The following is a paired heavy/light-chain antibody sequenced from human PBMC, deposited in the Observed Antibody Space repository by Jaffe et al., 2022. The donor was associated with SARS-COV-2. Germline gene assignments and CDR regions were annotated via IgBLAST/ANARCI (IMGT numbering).Light chain of an antibody. J-gene: IGLJ3*02. Sequence: QSVLTQPPSASGTPGQRVTISCSGSSSNIGRHYVYWYQQLPGTAPKLLIYRDSLRPSGVPDRFSASKSGTSASLAISGLRSEDEADYYCATWDDRLSGWVFGGGTKLTVL. CDR3: ATWDDRLSGWV. CDR1: SSNIGRHY. V-gene: IGLV1-47*01. CDR2: RDS.
Heavy chain of an antibody. CDR1: GFTFSSYT. CDR2: IGSSGGPI. J-gene: IGHJ6*04. V-gene: IGHV3-48*01. CDR3: ARQYSYDSNGLDV. D-gene: IGHD3-22*01. Sequence: EVHLVESGGGLVQPGGSLRLSCAASGFTFSSYTMNWVRQAPGKGLEWISYIGSSGGPIYYADSVKGRFTISRDSAKNSVFLQMKSLRAEDTALYYCARQYSYDSNGLDVWGKGTTVTVSS.